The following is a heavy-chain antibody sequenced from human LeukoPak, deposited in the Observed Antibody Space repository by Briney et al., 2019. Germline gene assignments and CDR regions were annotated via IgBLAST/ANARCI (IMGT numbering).Heavy chain of an antibody. J-gene: IGHJ4*02. V-gene: IGHV3-23*01. CDR1: GFTFSSYA. CDR2: VSGSGGST. CDR3: AKLYRIDYDILTGYYDY. Sequence: PGGSLRLSCAASGFTFSSYAMSWVRQAPGKGLEWVSAVSGSGGSTYYADSVKGRFTISRDNSKNTLYLQMNSLRAEDTAVYYCAKLYRIDYDILTGYYDYWGQGTQVTVSS. D-gene: IGHD3-9*01.